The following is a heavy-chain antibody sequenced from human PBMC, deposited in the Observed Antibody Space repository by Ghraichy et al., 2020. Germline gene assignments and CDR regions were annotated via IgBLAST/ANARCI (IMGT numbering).Heavy chain of an antibody. D-gene: IGHD6-19*01. CDR3: ARAQRVWTGYSSGGSGLASFDV. V-gene: IGHV3-30*09. CDR2: ISYDRRNI. Sequence: GGSLRLSCAASGFTFSSYAMHWVRQAPGKGLEWLAVISYDRRNINYADSVKGRFAISRDNSKTTLYLQMDRLRLEDTAVYYCARAQRVWTGYSSGGSGLASFDVWGQGTMVTVSS. J-gene: IGHJ3*01. CDR1: GFTFSSYA.